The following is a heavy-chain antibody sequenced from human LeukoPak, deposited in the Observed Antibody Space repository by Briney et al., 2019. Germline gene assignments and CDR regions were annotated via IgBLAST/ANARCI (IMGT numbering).Heavy chain of an antibody. CDR2: INHSGST. J-gene: IGHJ2*01. Sequence: PSETLSLTCAVYGGSFSGYYWSWIRQPPGKGLEWIGEINHSGSTNYNPSLKSRVTISVDTSKNQFSLKLSSVTAADTAVYYCARRARPAASTRSWYFDLWGRGTLVTVSS. CDR3: ARRARPAASTRSWYFDL. D-gene: IGHD2-2*01. V-gene: IGHV4-34*01. CDR1: GGSFSGYY.